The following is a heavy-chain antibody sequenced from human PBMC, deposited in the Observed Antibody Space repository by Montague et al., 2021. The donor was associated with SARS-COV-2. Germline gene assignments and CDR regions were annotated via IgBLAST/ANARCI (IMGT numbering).Heavy chain of an antibody. CDR3: ARILVAAAGSPFDP. J-gene: IGHJ5*02. D-gene: IGHD6-13*01. CDR1: GFSLSTSGMC. V-gene: IGHV2-70*11. CDR2: IDWDDDK. Sequence: PVLAKPTQTLTQTCTFSGFSLSTSGMCVSWIRQPPGKALEWLARIDWDDDKYYSTSLKTRLTISKDTSKNQVVLTMTNMDPVDTATYYCARILVAAAGSPFDPWGQGTLVTVSS.